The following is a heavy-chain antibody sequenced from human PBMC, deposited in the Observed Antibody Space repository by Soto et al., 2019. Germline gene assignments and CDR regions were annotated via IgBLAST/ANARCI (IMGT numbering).Heavy chain of an antibody. Sequence: GGSLRLSCAASGFTFDDYAMNWVRQAPGKGLEWVSGISWNSGSIGYADSVKGRFTISRDNAKNSLYLQMNSLRAEDTALYYCAKGHYGGNSGHFDYWGQGTLVTVSS. CDR1: GFTFDDYA. CDR3: AKGHYGGNSGHFDY. CDR2: ISWNSGSI. D-gene: IGHD2-21*02. J-gene: IGHJ4*02. V-gene: IGHV3-9*01.